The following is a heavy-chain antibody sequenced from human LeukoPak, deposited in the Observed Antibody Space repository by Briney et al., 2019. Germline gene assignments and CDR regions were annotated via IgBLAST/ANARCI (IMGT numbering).Heavy chain of an antibody. Sequence: GGSLRLSCAASGFTFSSYWMSWVRQAPGKGLEWVANIKKDGSEKYYVDSVKGRFTISRDNAKNSLYLQMNSLRAEDTAVYYCARVVGSDGYYYYYGMDVWGQGTTVTVSS. CDR1: GFTFSSYW. V-gene: IGHV3-7*01. CDR2: IKKDGSEK. D-gene: IGHD2-21*01. J-gene: IGHJ6*02. CDR3: ARVVGSDGYYYYYGMDV.